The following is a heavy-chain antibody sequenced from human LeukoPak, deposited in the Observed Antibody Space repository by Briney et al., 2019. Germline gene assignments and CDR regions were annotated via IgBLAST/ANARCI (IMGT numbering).Heavy chain of an antibody. CDR2: ISSSSTE. D-gene: IGHD6-19*01. J-gene: IGHJ4*02. CDR1: GFIFSDYY. CDR3: ARDGGWDSSGWYGVSFDY. V-gene: IGHV3-69-1*02. Sequence: GGSLRLSCAASGFIFSDYYMKWDRQAPGKGLEWVSSISSSSTEYYADSVKGRFTISRDNAKNSLYLQMNSLRAEDTAVYYCARDGGWDSSGWYGVSFDYWGQGTLVTVSS.